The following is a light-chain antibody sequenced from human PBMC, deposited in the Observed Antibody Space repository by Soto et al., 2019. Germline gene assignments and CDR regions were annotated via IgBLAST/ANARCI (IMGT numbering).Light chain of an antibody. CDR2: HAS. CDR1: QSISSW. Sequence: DIQMTQSPSTLSASVGDRVTITCRASQSISSWLAWYQQKPGKAPKLLIYHASSLQSGVPLRFSGSGSGTEFTLTISSLQPDDFATYYCQQFNSYPITFGQGTRLEIK. CDR3: QQFNSYPIT. J-gene: IGKJ5*01. V-gene: IGKV1-5*01.